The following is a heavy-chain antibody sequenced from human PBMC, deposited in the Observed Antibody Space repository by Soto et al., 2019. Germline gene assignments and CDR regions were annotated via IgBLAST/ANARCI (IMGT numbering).Heavy chain of an antibody. D-gene: IGHD2-2*02. V-gene: IGHV1-46*01. CDR1: VYTFTSYY. CDR2: INPSGGST. Sequence: XSVKVSCKASVYTFTSYYMHWVRQAPGQGLEWVGIINPSGGSTSYAQKFQGRVTMTRDTSTSTVYMELSSLRSEDTAVYYCARDVWYCSSTSCYIVGGDYYYYGMDVWGQGTTVTVSS. CDR3: ARDVWYCSSTSCYIVGGDYYYYGMDV. J-gene: IGHJ6*02.